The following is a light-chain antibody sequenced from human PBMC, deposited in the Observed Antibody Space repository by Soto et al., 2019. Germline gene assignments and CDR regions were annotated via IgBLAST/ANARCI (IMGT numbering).Light chain of an antibody. CDR1: QSISSW. J-gene: IGKJ1*01. Sequence: DIQMTQSPSTLSESVGDRVTITCRASQSISSWLAWYQQKPGKAPKLLIYKASSLESGVPSRFSGSGSGTEFTLTISRLQPDDFATYYCQQYNSYLWTFGQGTKVEIK. CDR3: QQYNSYLWT. V-gene: IGKV1-5*03. CDR2: KAS.